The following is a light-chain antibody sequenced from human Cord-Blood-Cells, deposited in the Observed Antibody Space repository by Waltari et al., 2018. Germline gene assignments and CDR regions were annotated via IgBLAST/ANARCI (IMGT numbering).Light chain of an antibody. V-gene: IGKV1-39*01. J-gene: IGKJ4*01. CDR1: QSISSY. CDR2: AAS. CDR3: QQSYSTPRALT. Sequence: DIQMTQSPSSLSASVGDRVTITCRASQSISSYLNWYQQKPGKAPKLLIYAASSLQSVVPSRFSGSGSGTDFTLTISSLQPEDFATYYCQQSYSTPRALTFGGGTKVEIK.